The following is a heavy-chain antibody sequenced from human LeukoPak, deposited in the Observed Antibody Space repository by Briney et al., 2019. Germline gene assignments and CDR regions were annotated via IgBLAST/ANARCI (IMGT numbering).Heavy chain of an antibody. D-gene: IGHD3-22*01. Sequence: KPGGSLRLSCATSGFDVTQHEFNWVRQAPGKGLEWVSSIASDTTYMKYADSVKGRFSVSRDNAKNSVFLEMKSLRADDTAVYFCARDYYDSSASATFDYWGRGTLVTVSS. CDR3: ARDYYDSSASATFDY. V-gene: IGHV3-21*06. J-gene: IGHJ4*02. CDR1: GFDVTQHE. CDR2: IASDTTYM.